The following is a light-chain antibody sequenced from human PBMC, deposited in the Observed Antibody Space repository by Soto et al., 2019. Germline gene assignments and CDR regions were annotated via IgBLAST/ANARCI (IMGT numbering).Light chain of an antibody. V-gene: IGKV1-13*02. Sequence: AIQLTQSPSSLSASVGDRVTITCRASQGISSALAWYQQKPGKAPKLLIYDASSLESGVPSRFSGSGSGTEFTPTISSLQPEDFATYYCQQFNSYPIFTFGPGTKVDIK. CDR1: QGISSA. J-gene: IGKJ3*01. CDR3: QQFNSYPIFT. CDR2: DAS.